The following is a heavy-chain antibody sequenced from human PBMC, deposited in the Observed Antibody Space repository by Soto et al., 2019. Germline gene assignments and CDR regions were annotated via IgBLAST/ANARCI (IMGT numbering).Heavy chain of an antibody. J-gene: IGHJ4*02. Sequence: PGGSLRLSCAASGFIFSSFAMSWVRQAPGKWLEWVSTISNNGGSTYSADSVKGRFTISRDNSKNTLYLQMNSLRAEDTAVYYCAKDPDISGWYQTDLDYWGQGXLVTVYS. CDR1: GFIFSSFA. CDR3: AKDPDISGWYQTDLDY. D-gene: IGHD6-19*01. V-gene: IGHV3-23*01. CDR2: ISNNGGST.